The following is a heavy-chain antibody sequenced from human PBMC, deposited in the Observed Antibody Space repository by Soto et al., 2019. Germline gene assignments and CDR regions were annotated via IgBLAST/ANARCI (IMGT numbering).Heavy chain of an antibody. CDR3: AHRPRATRGWNEY. CDR1: GFSLDAYGVG. V-gene: IGHV2-5*02. J-gene: IGHJ4*02. D-gene: IGHD6-19*01. Sequence: QVTLKESGPTLVKPTQTLTLTCTFSGFSLDAYGVGVGWVRQPPGKALEWLALIYWDDDKRYTPSLRSRLTITKDTSNNQVVLTMTNVDPVETGTYYCAHRPRATRGWNEYWGQGIPVTVSS. CDR2: IYWDDDK.